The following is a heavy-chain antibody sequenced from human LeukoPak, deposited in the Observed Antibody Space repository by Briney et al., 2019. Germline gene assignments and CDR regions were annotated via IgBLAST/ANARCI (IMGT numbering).Heavy chain of an antibody. CDR2: ISSSSSYI. CDR3: ARFVTTLPYGMDV. V-gene: IGHV3-21*01. J-gene: IGHJ6*02. Sequence: GGSLRLSCAASGFTFSSYSMNWVRQAPGKGLEWVSSISSSSSYIYYADSVKGRFTISRGNAKNSLYLQMNSLRAEDTAVYYCARFVTTLPYGMDVWGQGTTVTVSS. CDR1: GFTFSSYS. D-gene: IGHD4-17*01.